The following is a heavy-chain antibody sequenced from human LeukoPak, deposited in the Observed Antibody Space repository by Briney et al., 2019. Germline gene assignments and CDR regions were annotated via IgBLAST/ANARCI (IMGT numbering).Heavy chain of an antibody. CDR1: GGSISSYY. V-gene: IGHV4-59*01. J-gene: IGHJ4*02. CDR2: IYYSGST. CDR3: ARDSGPYGGSYYGY. Sequence: SETLSLTCTVSGGSISSYYWSWIRQPPGKGLEWIGYIYYSGSTNYNPSLKSRVTVSVDTSKNQFSLKLSSVTAADTAVYYCARDSGPYGGSYYGYWGQGTLVTVSS. D-gene: IGHD1-26*01.